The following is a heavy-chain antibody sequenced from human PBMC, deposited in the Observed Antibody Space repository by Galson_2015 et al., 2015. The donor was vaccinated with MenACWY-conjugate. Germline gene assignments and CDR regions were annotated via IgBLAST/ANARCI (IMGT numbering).Heavy chain of an antibody. CDR2: ICAGGISI. Sequence: SLRLSCAASGFVFSDYCMHWVRQAPGKGLECVSRICAGGISIMYGDSVRGRFTISRDAAVNTLYLQMDGLRADDTAVYFCVRGSIGCRGMDIWGQGTTVTVSS. J-gene: IGHJ6*02. CDR1: GFVFSDYC. V-gene: IGHV3-74*03. D-gene: IGHD2-8*01. CDR3: VRGSIGCRGMDI.